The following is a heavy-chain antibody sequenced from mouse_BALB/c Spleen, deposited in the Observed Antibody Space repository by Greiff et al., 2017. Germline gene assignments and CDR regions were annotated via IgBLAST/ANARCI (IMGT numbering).Heavy chain of an antibody. CDR1: GYTFTSYT. J-gene: IGHJ4*01. CDR3: ARRGTTMITTWAYYYAMDY. CDR2: INPSSGYT. D-gene: IGHD2-4*01. V-gene: IGHV1-4*02. Sequence: VQLQQSAAELARPGASVKMSCKASGYTFTSYTMHWVKQRPGQGLEWIGYINPSSGYTEYNQKFKDKTTLTADKSSSTAYMQLSSLTSEDSAVYYCARRGTTMITTWAYYYAMDYWGQGTSVTVSS.